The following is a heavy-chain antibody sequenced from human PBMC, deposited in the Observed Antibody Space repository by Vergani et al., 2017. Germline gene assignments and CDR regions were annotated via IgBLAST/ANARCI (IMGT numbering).Heavy chain of an antibody. D-gene: IGHD2-15*01. Sequence: QVQLVESGGGVVQPGRSLRLSCAASGFIFSSYGMHWVRQAPGKGLEWVAVIWYDGSNKYYADSVKGRFTISRDNSKNTLYLQMNSLRAEDTAVYYCARVSIVVVVAAEYYFDYWGQGTLVTVSS. J-gene: IGHJ4*02. V-gene: IGHV3-33*01. CDR3: ARVSIVVVVAAEYYFDY. CDR1: GFIFSSYG. CDR2: IWYDGSNK.